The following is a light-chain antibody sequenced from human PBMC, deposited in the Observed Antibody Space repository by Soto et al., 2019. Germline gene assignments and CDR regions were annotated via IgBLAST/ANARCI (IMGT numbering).Light chain of an antibody. J-gene: IGKJ1*01. CDR2: GAS. Sequence: EIVLTQSPGTLSLSPGERXTLSCRASQSVSSSYLAWYQQKPGQAPRLLIYGASSRATGIPDRFSGSGSGTDFTLTISRLEPEDFAVYYCQQYGSSPRTFGQGTKVEIK. V-gene: IGKV3-20*01. CDR3: QQYGSSPRT. CDR1: QSVSSSY.